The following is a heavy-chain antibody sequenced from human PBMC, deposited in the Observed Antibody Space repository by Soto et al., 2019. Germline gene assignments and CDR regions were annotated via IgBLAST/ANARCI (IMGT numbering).Heavy chain of an antibody. J-gene: IGHJ4*02. Sequence: GGSLRLSCAASGFTFSSYAMSWVRQAPGKGLEWVSAISGSGGSTYYADSVKGRFTISRDNSKNTLYLQMNSLRAEDTAVYYCAKGVWRAHYGSGSPDYWGQGTLVTVSS. CDR2: ISGSGGST. CDR1: GFTFSSYA. D-gene: IGHD3-10*01. CDR3: AKGVWRAHYGSGSPDY. V-gene: IGHV3-23*01.